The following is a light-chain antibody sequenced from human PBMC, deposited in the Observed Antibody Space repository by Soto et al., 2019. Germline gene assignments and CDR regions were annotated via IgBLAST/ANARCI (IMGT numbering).Light chain of an antibody. CDR2: AAS. Sequence: DIQMTQSPSSVSASVGDTVTITCRASPSISSWLAWYQQKPGTVPKLLIYAASSLQGGVTSSFRGSGAVTEFTFTITSLQTEDCGTYYCQQGDSFPISFGNGTRLEIK. V-gene: IGKV1-12*01. CDR1: PSISSW. CDR3: QQGDSFPIS. J-gene: IGKJ5*01.